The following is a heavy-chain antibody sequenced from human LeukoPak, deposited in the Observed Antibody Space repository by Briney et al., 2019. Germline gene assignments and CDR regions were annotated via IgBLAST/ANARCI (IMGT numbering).Heavy chain of an antibody. D-gene: IGHD1-26*01. CDR2: TYYRSKWYN. J-gene: IGHJ5*02. CDR1: GDSVSSNSAA. V-gene: IGHV6-1*01. Sequence: SQTLSLTCAISGDSVSSNSAAWNWIRQSPSRGLEWLGRTYYRSKWYNDYAESMKSRITINPDTSKNHFSLQLKSVTPEDTAVYYCTKESEVGTKYSWFDPWGQGTLVTVSS. CDR3: TKESEVGTKYSWFDP.